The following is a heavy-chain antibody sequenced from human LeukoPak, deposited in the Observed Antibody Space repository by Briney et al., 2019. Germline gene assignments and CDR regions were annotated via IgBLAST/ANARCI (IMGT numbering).Heavy chain of an antibody. J-gene: IGHJ4*02. V-gene: IGHV4-39*01. CDR1: GGSISSSTYY. CDR2: IYYSGST. Sequence: PSETLSLTCTVSGGSISSSTYYWGWIRQPPGKGLERIGSIYYSGSTYYNPSLKSRVTISVDTSKNQFSLKLSSVTAADTAVYYCARRYYYDSSGYYQGYYFDYWGQGTLVTVSS. D-gene: IGHD3-22*01. CDR3: ARRYYYDSSGYYQGYYFDY.